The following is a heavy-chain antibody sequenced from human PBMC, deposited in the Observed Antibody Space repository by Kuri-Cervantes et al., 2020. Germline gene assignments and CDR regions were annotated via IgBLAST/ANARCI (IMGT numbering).Heavy chain of an antibody. J-gene: IGHJ6*03. CDR3: ARGSGGSRYYYYYMDV. CDR2: ISAYNGDT. D-gene: IGHD3-10*01. Sequence: ASEKVSYKAPGYTFTSYGISWVRQAPGQGLEWMGWISAYNGDTNYAQKLQGRVTMTTDTSTSTAYMELRSLRSDDTAVYYCARGSGGSRYYYYYMDVWGKGTTVTVSS. V-gene: IGHV1-18*01. CDR1: GYTFTSYG.